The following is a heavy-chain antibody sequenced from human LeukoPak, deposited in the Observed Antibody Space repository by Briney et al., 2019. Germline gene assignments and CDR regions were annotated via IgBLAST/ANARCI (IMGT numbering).Heavy chain of an antibody. Sequence: SSETLSLTCTVSGGSISSYYRSWIRQPPGKGLEWIGYIYYSGSTNYNPSLKSRVTISVDTSKNQFSLKLSSVTAADTAVYYCARCRDGYNFLDYWGQGTLVTVSS. CDR3: ARCRDGYNFLDY. D-gene: IGHD5-24*01. V-gene: IGHV4-59*08. CDR2: IYYSGST. J-gene: IGHJ4*02. CDR1: GGSISSYY.